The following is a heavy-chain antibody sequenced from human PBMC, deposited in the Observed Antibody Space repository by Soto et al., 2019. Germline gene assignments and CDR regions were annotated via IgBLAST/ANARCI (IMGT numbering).Heavy chain of an antibody. CDR2: IKQDGSEK. CDR3: ARDQPDPDPLLWFGEPDTTDKCGYFDY. CDR1: GFTFSSYW. V-gene: IGHV3-7*05. Sequence: GGSLRLSCAASGFTFSSYWMSWVRQAPGKGLEWVANIKQDGSEKYYVDSVKGRFTISRDNAKNSLYLQMNSLGAEDTAVYYCARDQPDPDPLLWFGEPDTTDKCGYFDYWGQGTLVTVSS. J-gene: IGHJ4*02. D-gene: IGHD3-10*01.